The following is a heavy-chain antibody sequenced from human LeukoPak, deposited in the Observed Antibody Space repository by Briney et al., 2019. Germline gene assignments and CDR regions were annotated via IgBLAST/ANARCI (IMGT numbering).Heavy chain of an antibody. CDR1: GFTFSSYW. CDR2: IKQDGSEK. Sequence: PGGSLRLSCAASGFTFSSYWMSWVRQAPGKGLEWVANIKQDGSEKYYVDSVKGRFTISRDNAKNSLYLQMNSLRAEDTAVYYCARDGFVYCGGDCYSPNLFDYWGQGTLVTVSS. D-gene: IGHD2-21*02. V-gene: IGHV3-7*01. J-gene: IGHJ4*02. CDR3: ARDGFVYCGGDCYSPNLFDY.